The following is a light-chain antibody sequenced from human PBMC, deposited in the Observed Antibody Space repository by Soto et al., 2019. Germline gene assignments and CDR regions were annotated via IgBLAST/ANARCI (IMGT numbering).Light chain of an antibody. CDR1: TANNGKNY. V-gene: IGLV1-47*02. CDR2: SDN. CDR3: AAWDDRMSGRV. Sequence: QSVLTQSPSTSGTPGQRVTISCSGNTANNGKNYVYWYQQFPGTAPKLLIYSDNQRPSWVPDRFSVSKSYTSASLAISGLRSEDEAVYYCAAWDDRMSGRVLGGATKLTV. J-gene: IGLJ3*02.